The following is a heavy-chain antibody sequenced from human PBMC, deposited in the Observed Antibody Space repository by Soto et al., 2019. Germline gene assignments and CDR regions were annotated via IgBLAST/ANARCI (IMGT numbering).Heavy chain of an antibody. D-gene: IGHD2-8*01. CDR1: GYTFTSYA. CDR2: ISTYNGNT. V-gene: IGHV1-18*01. J-gene: IGHJ6*02. CDR3: ARDPYHVLMVNAPNLYGMDV. Sequence: GASVKVSCKASGYTFTSYAIHWVRQAPGQRLKWMGRISTYNGNTNYPQSLQGRLTLTTDTSTTTAHMELRSLRSDDTAVYYCARDPYHVLMVNAPNLYGMDVWGQGTTVTVSS.